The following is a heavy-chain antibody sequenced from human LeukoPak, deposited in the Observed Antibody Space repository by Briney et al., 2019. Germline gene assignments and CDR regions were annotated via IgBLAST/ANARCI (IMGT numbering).Heavy chain of an antibody. V-gene: IGHV4-59*01. CDR3: ARSKFSFGVSKFDA. CDR1: GVSIKRYY. D-gene: IGHD3-3*01. J-gene: IGHJ5*02. Sequence: SGTLSLTCNVSGVSIKRYYWHWIRPSPGKGLEWIGYFDLTGDPIYYSSLKSRVTMSGDNSKNHFSLTLTSVTPADTAIYFCARSKFSFGVSKFDAWGQGTLVSVSS. CDR2: FDLTGDP.